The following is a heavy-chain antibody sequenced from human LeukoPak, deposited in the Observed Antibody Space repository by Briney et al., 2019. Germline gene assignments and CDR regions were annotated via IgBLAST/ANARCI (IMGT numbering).Heavy chain of an antibody. J-gene: IGHJ5*02. CDR3: ARKRPVTTGGSWFDP. V-gene: IGHV4-30-4*01. D-gene: IGHD4-17*01. Sequence: SETLSLTCTVSGGSISSGDYYWSWIRQPPGKGLEWIAYIYYSGSTYYNPSLKSRVTISVDTSKNQFSLKLSSVTAADTAVYYCARKRPVTTGGSWFDPWGQGTLVTVSS. CDR2: IYYSGST. CDR1: GGSISSGDYY.